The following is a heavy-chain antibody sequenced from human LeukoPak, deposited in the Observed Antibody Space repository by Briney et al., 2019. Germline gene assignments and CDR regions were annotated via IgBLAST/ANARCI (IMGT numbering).Heavy chain of an antibody. J-gene: IGHJ5*02. Sequence: SETLSLTCTVSGGSINNWAWIRQTPEQQLEWIGSVSHDGITKYSPSLGGRVSLSADTSKNAFFMEVHSVTAADSAIYYCARHTIFCSFINCSPFDPWGQGTLVTVSS. D-gene: IGHD3-3*01. CDR1: GGSINN. CDR3: ARHTIFCSFINCSPFDP. V-gene: IGHV4-59*04. CDR2: VSHDGIT.